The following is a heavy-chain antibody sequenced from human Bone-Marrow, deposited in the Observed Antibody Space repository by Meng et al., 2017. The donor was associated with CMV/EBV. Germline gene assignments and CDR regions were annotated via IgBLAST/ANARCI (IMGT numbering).Heavy chain of an antibody. J-gene: IGHJ6*01. CDR3: ARDADFFWSANPAGGMDV. V-gene: IGHV3-11*04. D-gene: IGHD3-3*01. CDR1: GFAFSDYY. Sequence: GESLKISCAASGFAFSDYYMSWIRQAPGKGLEWVSYISSSGSTIYYADSVKGRFTISRDNAKNSLYLQMNSLRAEDTAVYYCARDADFFWSANPAGGMDVWGQGTTVTCAS. CDR2: ISSSGSTI.